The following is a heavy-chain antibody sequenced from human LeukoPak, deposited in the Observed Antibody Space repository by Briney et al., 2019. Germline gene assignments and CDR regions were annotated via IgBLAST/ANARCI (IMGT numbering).Heavy chain of an antibody. J-gene: IGHJ4*02. Sequence: GGSLRLSCAASGFTVSDNYMSWFRQAPGKGLEWLSVLDSGGSAIYADSVRGRFTISRDNSKNTLHLQMDSLTIEDSALYYCARDHVVASGAVAYWGQGTLVIVSS. CDR1: GFTVSDNY. CDR3: ARDHVVASGAVAY. D-gene: IGHD2-15*01. V-gene: IGHV3-53*01. CDR2: LDSGGSA.